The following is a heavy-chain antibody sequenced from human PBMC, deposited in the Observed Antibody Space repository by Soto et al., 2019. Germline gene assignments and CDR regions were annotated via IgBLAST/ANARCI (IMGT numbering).Heavy chain of an antibody. D-gene: IGHD3-10*01. CDR3: ARHQYGSGSPRYSMDV. CDR1: GASIIPYY. J-gene: IGHJ6*03. Sequence: SETLSLTCTVSGASIIPYYWTWIRQPPGKGLEWIGYIYYTGATNYNPFFRSRVTISVDTSKNYFSLELSSVAAADTAVYYCARHQYGSGSPRYSMDVWGKGTTVTVSS. CDR2: IYYTGAT. V-gene: IGHV4-59*01.